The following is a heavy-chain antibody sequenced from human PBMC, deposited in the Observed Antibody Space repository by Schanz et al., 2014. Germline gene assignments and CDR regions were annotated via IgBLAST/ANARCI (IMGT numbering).Heavy chain of an antibody. Sequence: EVQLLESGGGLVQPGGSLRLSCSASTFTFDHYAMTWVRQAPGKGLEWVAAVSSRSDEIKYADSVRGRFSISRDNSRSTRYLQINSLRAKDTVVDFCAKDLGFDCDEGCFNWYFDLWGRGTLVTVSS. J-gene: IGHJ2*01. CDR1: TFTFDHYA. V-gene: IGHV3-23*05. D-gene: IGHD2-21*01. CDR2: VSSRSDEI. CDR3: AKDLGFDCDEGCFNWYFDL.